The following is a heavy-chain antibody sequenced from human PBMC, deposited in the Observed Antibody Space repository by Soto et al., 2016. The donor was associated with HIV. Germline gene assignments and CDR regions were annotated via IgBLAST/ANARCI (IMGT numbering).Heavy chain of an antibody. V-gene: IGHV1-18*01. D-gene: IGHD3-10*01. CDR1: GYTFTSYG. J-gene: IGHJ5*02. CDR3: ARQSQRLTFGADWFDP. CDR2: ISAYNGNT. Sequence: QVQLVQSGAEVKRPGASVKVSCKASGYTFTSYGISWVRQAPGQGLEWMGWISAYNGNTNYAQKLQGRVTMTTDTSTSTAYMELRSLRSDDTAVYYCARQSQRLTFGADWFDPWDQGTLVTVSS.